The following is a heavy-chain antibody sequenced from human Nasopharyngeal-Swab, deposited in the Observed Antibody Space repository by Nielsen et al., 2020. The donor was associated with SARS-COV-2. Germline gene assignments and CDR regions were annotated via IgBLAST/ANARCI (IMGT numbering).Heavy chain of an antibody. Sequence: SGKITCKAAGGTISSYAIIWVRQAPAQGLEWMGGIIPIFGTANYAQKFQGRVKTTADESTITAYMELSSLRSEDTAVYYCASHRDDMATSSSLGYWGQGTLVTVSS. J-gene: IGHJ4*02. CDR1: GGTISSYA. D-gene: IGHD5-24*01. CDR2: IIPIFGTA. CDR3: ASHRDDMATSSSLGY. V-gene: IGHV1-69*13.